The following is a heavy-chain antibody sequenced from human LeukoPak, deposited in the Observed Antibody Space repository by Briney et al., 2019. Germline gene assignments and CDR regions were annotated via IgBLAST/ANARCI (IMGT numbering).Heavy chain of an antibody. J-gene: IGHJ4*02. D-gene: IGHD2-8*01. CDR1: GFTFSSYW. V-gene: IGHV3-7*01. CDR2: IDQVGYEK. Sequence: SGGSLRLSCGASGFTFSSYWMSWVRQMPGKGLEWVANIDQVGYEKYYVDSVKGRFTISRDNAKNSLYLEMNGLRDGDTAVYYCTRDGVRGMYDLGHFDHWGQGTLVTVSS. CDR3: TRDGVRGMYDLGHFDH.